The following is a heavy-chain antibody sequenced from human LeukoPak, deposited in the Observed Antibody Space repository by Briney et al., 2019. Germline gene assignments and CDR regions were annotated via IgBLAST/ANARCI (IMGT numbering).Heavy chain of an antibody. CDR2: ISSSSSHI. V-gene: IGHV3-21*01. CDR1: GLTLSSYS. J-gene: IGHJ4*02. Sequence: PGGSLRLSCAVSGLTLSSYSMNWVRQAPGKGLECGSSISSSSSHIYYAYPVTGRFTISRDNAKNSLYLQMNSLRTADTAVYSCANTILSGALCGQGTLVTVPS. D-gene: IGHD2/OR15-2a*01. CDR3: ANTILSGAL.